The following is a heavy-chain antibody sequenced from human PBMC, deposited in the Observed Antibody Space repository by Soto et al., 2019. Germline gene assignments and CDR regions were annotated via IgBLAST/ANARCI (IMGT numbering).Heavy chain of an antibody. CDR2: ISDSGRI. CDR3: ARRISNYFAMDV. V-gene: IGHV4-59*08. D-gene: IGHD4-4*01. J-gene: IGHJ6*02. Sequence: QVQLQESGPGLVKPSETLSLTCTVSGGSISSYYWSWIRQVPGKGLEWIGYISDSGRINYNPSLKRRVTMPVDTSNNQLSLRLSAVAAGDTGLYYCARRISNYFAMDVWGQGTTVTVSS. CDR1: GGSISSYY.